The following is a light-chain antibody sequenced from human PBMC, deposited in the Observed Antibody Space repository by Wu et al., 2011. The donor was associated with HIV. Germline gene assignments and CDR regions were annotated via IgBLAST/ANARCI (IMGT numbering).Light chain of an antibody. J-gene: IGKJ5*01. V-gene: IGKV3D-20*02. CDR2: GAS. CDR1: QSVSSSY. Sequence: EIVLTQSPGTLSLSPGERATLSCRASQSVSSSYLAWYQQKPGQAPRLLIYGASNRATGIPARFSGSGSGTDFTLTISSLEPEDFAVYYCQHSSNWPLTFGQGTRLELN. CDR3: QHSSNWPLT.